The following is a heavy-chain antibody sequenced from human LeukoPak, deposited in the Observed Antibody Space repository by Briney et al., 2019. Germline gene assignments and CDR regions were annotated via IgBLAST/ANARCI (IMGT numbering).Heavy chain of an antibody. CDR3: ARAVVVPAAIRSVYYYYYMDV. V-gene: IGHV4-34*01. CDR2: INHSGST. CDR1: GGSISSYY. Sequence: SETLSLTCTVSGGSISSYYWSWIRQPPGKGLEWIGEINHSGSTNYNPSLKSRVTISVDTSKNQFSLKLSSVTAADTAVYYCARAVVVPAAIRSVYYYYYMDVWGKGTTVTVSS. J-gene: IGHJ6*03. D-gene: IGHD2-2*01.